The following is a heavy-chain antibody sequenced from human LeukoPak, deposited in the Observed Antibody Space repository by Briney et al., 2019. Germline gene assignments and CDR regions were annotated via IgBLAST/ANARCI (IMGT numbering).Heavy chain of an antibody. D-gene: IGHD3-22*01. J-gene: IGHJ4*02. CDR2: MNPNSGNT. CDR3: ARLGLYDSSGY. V-gene: IGHV1-8*02. Sequence: GASVKVSCKASGYTFTSYYMHWVRQATGQGLEWMGCMNPNSGNTDFAQKFQGRVTMTRNTSINTAYMELSSLKSEDTAIYYCARLGLYDSSGYWGQGTLITVSS. CDR1: GYTFTSYY.